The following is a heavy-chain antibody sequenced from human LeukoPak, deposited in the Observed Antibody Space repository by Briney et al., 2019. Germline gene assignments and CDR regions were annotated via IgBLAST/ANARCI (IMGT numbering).Heavy chain of an antibody. CDR1: GFTFSSYG. J-gene: IGHJ4*02. Sequence: PGRSLRLSCAASGFTFSSYGMHWVRQAPGKGLEWVAVISYDGSNKYYADSVKGRFTISRDNAKNSLYLQMNSLRAEDTAVYYCARDRVIVTSERFDYWGQGTLVTVSS. D-gene: IGHD1-26*01. V-gene: IGHV3-30*03. CDR2: ISYDGSNK. CDR3: ARDRVIVTSERFDY.